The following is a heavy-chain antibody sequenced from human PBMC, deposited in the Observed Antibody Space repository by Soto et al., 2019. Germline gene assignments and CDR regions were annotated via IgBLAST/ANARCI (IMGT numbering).Heavy chain of an antibody. V-gene: IGHV3-30*03. CDR3: ASGRAGISYYYYYYGMDV. CDR1: GFTFSSYG. J-gene: IGHJ6*02. CDR2: ISYDGSNK. D-gene: IGHD1-20*01. Sequence: GGSLRLSCAASGFTFSSYGMHWVRQAPGKGLEWVAVISYDGSNKYYADSVKGRFTISRDNSKNTLYLQMNSLRAEDTAVYYCASGRAGISYYYYYYGMDVWGQGTTVTVSS.